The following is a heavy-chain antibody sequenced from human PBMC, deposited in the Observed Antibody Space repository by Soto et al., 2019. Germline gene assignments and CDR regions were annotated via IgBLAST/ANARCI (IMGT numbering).Heavy chain of an antibody. CDR3: ARSSGLGIDF. J-gene: IGHJ4*02. Sequence: QVQLVESGGGVVQPGTSLRLSCAASGFSFNTHGMHWIRQTPAKGLEWVAVIWFDGSKKYYEDSVTGRFTISRDNSRSALYLEMDSLRVEDTGVHYCARSSGLGIDFWGQGTLVTVSS. CDR1: GFSFNTHG. V-gene: IGHV3-33*01. D-gene: IGHD6-19*01. CDR2: IWFDGSKK.